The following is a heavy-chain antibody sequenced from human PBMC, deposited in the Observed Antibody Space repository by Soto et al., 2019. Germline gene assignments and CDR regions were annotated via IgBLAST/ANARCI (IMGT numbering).Heavy chain of an antibody. CDR2: IYYTGYT. J-gene: IGHJ4*02. Sequence: XXTLSLACTVSGSAIRSYYLXLVPQPPGKGLEWIGYIYYTGYTYHHPSLQSRVTLSVDTSKNRFSLNLMSVHAADTAMYYCARHGSRDVVRFDFWGQGILVTVSS. D-gene: IGHD2-15*01. CDR3: ARHGSRDVVRFDF. V-gene: IGHV4-59*08. CDR1: GSAIRSYY.